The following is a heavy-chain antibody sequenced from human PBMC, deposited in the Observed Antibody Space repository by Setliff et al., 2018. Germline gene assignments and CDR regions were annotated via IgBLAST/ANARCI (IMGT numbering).Heavy chain of an antibody. D-gene: IGHD2-2*02. J-gene: IGHJ4*02. V-gene: IGHV1-69*06. Sequence: GASVKVSCKASGDTFSTYALSWVRQAPGQGLEWMGGIIPLLETAKYAQKFQGRVTITADKSTSTGYMELSSLRVEDTAVYYCAKGGQMGQQYRNYFDYWGQGTLVTVSS. CDR2: IIPLLETA. CDR3: AKGGQMGQQYRNYFDY. CDR1: GDTFSTYA.